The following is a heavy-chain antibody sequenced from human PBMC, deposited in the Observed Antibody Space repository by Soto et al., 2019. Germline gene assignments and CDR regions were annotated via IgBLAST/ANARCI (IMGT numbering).Heavy chain of an antibody. D-gene: IGHD2-8*01. J-gene: IGHJ3*02. CDR1: GYAFTSYA. CDR3: AAPGGCTNGVCYTGDAFDI. Sequence: ASVKVSCKAAGYAFTSYAMHWVRQPPGQRLEWMGWINAGNGNTKYSQKFQGRVTITRDTSASTAYMELSSPRSEDTAVYYCAAPGGCTNGVCYTGDAFDIWGQGTMVTVSS. V-gene: IGHV1-3*01. CDR2: INAGNGNT.